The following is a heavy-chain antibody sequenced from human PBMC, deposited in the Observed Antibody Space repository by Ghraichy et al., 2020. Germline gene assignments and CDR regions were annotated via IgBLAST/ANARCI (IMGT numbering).Heavy chain of an antibody. J-gene: IGHJ4*02. D-gene: IGHD3-3*01. Sequence: GGSLRLSCAASGFTFYTKAMYWVRQAPGKGLQWVSGITGASGATFLADSVKGRFSISRDNSESTLYLQMHSLRTEDTAIYYCARGTSDFWSGYAEWGQGTLVTGS. CDR3: ARGTSDFWSGYAE. V-gene: IGHV3-23*01. CDR2: ITGASGAT. CDR1: GFTFYTKA.